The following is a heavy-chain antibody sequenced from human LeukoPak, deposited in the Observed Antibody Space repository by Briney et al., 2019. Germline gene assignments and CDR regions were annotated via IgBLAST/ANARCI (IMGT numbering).Heavy chain of an antibody. CDR3: AKWYYYGSGRNGNWFDP. J-gene: IGHJ5*02. Sequence: GGSLRLSCAASGFTFSSYEMNWVRQAPGKGLEWVSAISGSGGSTYYADSVKGRFTISRDNSKNTLYLQMNSLRAEDTAVYYCAKWYYYGSGRNGNWFDPWGQGTLVTVSS. V-gene: IGHV3-23*01. CDR2: ISGSGGST. CDR1: GFTFSSYE. D-gene: IGHD3-10*01.